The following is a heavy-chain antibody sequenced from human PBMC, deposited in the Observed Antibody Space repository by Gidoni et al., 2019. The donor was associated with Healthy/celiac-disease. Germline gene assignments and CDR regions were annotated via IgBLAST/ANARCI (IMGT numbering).Heavy chain of an antibody. D-gene: IGHD3-10*01. CDR2: ISISGSTI. J-gene: IGHJ5*02. Sequence: EVQLVESGGGLVQPGGSLRLSCSASGFTFSSYEMNWVRQAPGKGLGGVSYISISGSTIYYADSVKGRFTISRDNAKNSLYLQMNSLRAEDTAVYYCALPNPQQGYTMAPISTWGQGTLVTVSS. CDR1: GFTFSSYE. V-gene: IGHV3-48*03. CDR3: ALPNPQQGYTMAPIST.